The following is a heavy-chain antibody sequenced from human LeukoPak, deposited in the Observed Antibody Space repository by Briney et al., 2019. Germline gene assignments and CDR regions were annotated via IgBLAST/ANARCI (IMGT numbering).Heavy chain of an antibody. Sequence: ASVKVSCKVSGYTLTELSMHWVRQAPGKGLEWMGGFDPEDGETIYAQKFQGRVTMTTDTSTSTAYMELRSLRSDDTAVYYCARDSSGWYRYWGQGTLVTVSS. V-gene: IGHV1-24*01. CDR1: GYTLTELS. CDR2: FDPEDGET. CDR3: ARDSSGWYRY. D-gene: IGHD6-19*01. J-gene: IGHJ4*02.